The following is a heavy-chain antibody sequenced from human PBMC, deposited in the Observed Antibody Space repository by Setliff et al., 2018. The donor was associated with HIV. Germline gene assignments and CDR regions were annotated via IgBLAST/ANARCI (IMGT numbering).Heavy chain of an antibody. CDR3: ATGTIEGLTRYYYYYMDV. CDR1: GYTFTGYY. D-gene: IGHD1-26*01. CDR2: ISANSGGT. Sequence: ASVKVSCKASGYTFTGYYMHWVRQAPGQGLEWMGWISANSGGTNYAQKFRGRVSITAVDSTQTAYMELSSLTSEDTALYYCATGTIEGLTRYYYYYMDVWGKGTTVTVSS. V-gene: IGHV1-2*02. J-gene: IGHJ6*03.